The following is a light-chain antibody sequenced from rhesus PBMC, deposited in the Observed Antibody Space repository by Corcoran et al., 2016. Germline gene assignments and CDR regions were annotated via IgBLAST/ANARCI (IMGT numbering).Light chain of an antibody. Sequence: GDRVTITCRASQGITNDLAWYQQKPGETPKLLIYEASSLQSGIPSRFSGSGSGTDFTLTISSLQSEDFATYYCQQYNNSPYSFGQGTKVEIK. V-gene: IGKV1-25*01. CDR1: QGITND. J-gene: IGKJ2*01. CDR2: EAS. CDR3: QQYNNSPYS.